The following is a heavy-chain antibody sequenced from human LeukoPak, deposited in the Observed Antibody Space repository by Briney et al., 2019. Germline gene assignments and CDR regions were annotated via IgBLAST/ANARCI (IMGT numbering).Heavy chain of an antibody. CDR3: ARELRTPGYSYGPPTYYFDY. D-gene: IGHD5-18*01. CDR1: GGSISSYY. Sequence: PSETLSLTCTVSGGSISSYYWSWIRQPAGKGLEWIGRIYTSGSTNYNPSLKSRVTMSVDTSKNQFSLKLSSVTAADTAVYYCARELRTPGYSYGPPTYYFDYWGQGTLVTVSS. V-gene: IGHV4-4*07. CDR2: IYTSGST. J-gene: IGHJ4*02.